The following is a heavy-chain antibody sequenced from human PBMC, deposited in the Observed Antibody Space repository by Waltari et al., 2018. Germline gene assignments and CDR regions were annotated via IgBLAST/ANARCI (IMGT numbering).Heavy chain of an antibody. CDR2: IHHRGST. CDR1: GFTFRNYA. CDR3: ARENQITFGGVVVPDY. J-gene: IGHJ4*02. Sequence: QLVESGGGLVQPGGSLRLSCAASGFTFRNYAMTWVRQAPGKGLEWIGCIHHRGSTYYNPSLKSRVSISVDRSKNQFSLKLTSVTAADTAVYYCARENQITFGGVVVPDYWGQGTLVTVSS. D-gene: IGHD3-16*02. V-gene: IGHV4-30-2*01.